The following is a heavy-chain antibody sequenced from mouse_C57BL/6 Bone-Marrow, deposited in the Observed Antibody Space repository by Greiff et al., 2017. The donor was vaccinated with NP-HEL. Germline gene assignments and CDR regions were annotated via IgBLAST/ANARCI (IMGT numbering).Heavy chain of an antibody. J-gene: IGHJ4*01. CDR3: ARGDSSDYCAMDY. D-gene: IGHD3-3*01. CDR2: IYPGDGDT. CDR1: GYAFSSYW. Sequence: VKLVESGAELVKPGASVKISCKASGYAFSSYWMNWVKQRPGKGLEWIGQIYPGDGDTNYNGKFKGKATLTADKSSSTAYMQLSSLTSEDSAVYFCARGDSSDYCAMDYWGQGTSVTVSS. V-gene: IGHV1-80*01.